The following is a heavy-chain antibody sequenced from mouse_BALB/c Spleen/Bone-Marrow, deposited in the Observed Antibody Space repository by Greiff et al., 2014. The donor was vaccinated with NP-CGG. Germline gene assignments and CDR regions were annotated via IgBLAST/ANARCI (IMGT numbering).Heavy chain of an antibody. J-gene: IGHJ2*01. Sequence: EVKLEESGAELVRSGASVKLSCTAPGFNIKDYYMHWVKQRPEQGLEWIGWIDPENGDTEYAPKFQGKATMTADTSSNTAYLQLSSLTSEDTAVYYCNARGDYDFDYFDYWGQGTTLTVSS. CDR2: IDPENGDT. V-gene: IGHV14-4*02. CDR1: GFNIKDYY. CDR3: NARGDYDFDYFDY. D-gene: IGHD2-4*01.